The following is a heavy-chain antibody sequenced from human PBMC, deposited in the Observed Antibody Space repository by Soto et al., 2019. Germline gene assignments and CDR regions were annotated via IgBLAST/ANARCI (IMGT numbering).Heavy chain of an antibody. D-gene: IGHD6-19*01. V-gene: IGHV4-4*07. CDR1: GDSISDYY. CDR2: FYYSGNT. CDR3: ARMYNSGFYRPEGDYFFYGMDV. Sequence: SETLSLTCTVSGDSISDYYWSWIRQPAGKGLEWIGRFYYSGNTKSNPSLKSRVTMSADTSKNQFSPSLRSVTAADSAIYYCARMYNSGFYRPEGDYFFYGMDVWGQGTTVTVS. J-gene: IGHJ6*02.